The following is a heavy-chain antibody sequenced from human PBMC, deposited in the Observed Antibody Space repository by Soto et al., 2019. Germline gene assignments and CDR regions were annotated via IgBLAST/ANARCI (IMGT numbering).Heavy chain of an antibody. D-gene: IGHD5-18*01. CDR3: AKDLYSFGPPDSVYFDY. V-gene: IGHV3-23*01. J-gene: IGHJ4*02. CDR2: ISGSGDST. Sequence: GGSLRLSCVASGFTFSIYAMNWVRQAPGKGLEWVSAISGSGDSTYYADSVKGRFTISRDNSKNTVFLQMNGLRAEDTAVYYCAKDLYSFGPPDSVYFDYWGQGTLVTVSS. CDR1: GFTFSIYA.